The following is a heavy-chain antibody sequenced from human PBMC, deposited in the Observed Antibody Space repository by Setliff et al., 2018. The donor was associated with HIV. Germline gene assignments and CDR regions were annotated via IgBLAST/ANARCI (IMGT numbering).Heavy chain of an antibody. D-gene: IGHD1-26*01. CDR3: ARRTFGSGRIDP. CDR2: IYDRGST. V-gene: IGHV4-59*08. Sequence: PSETLSLTCSVSGGSISSYYWNWIRQPPGKGLEWIGYIYDRGSTNYNPSLESRVTISADTSKNQFSLKLTSVNAADPGVYFCARRTFGSGRIDPWGQGTLVTVSS. J-gene: IGHJ5*02. CDR1: GGSISSYY.